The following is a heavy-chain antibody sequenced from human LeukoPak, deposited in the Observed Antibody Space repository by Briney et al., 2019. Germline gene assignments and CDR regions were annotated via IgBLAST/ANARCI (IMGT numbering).Heavy chain of an antibody. Sequence: GGSLRLSCAASGFTVSSNYMSWVRQAPGKGLEWVSVIYSGGSTYYADSVKGRFTISRDNSKNTLYLQMDSLRAEDTAVYYCARRGLYSGSYRHIADWGQGTLVTVSS. V-gene: IGHV3-53*01. J-gene: IGHJ4*02. CDR2: IYSGGST. D-gene: IGHD1-26*01. CDR3: ARRGLYSGSYRHIAD. CDR1: GFTVSSNY.